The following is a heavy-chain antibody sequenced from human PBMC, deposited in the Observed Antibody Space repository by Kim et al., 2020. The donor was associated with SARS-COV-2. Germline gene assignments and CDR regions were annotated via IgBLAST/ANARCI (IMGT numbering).Heavy chain of an antibody. CDR2: IRSKANSYAT. D-gene: IGHD3-3*02. V-gene: IGHV3-73*01. Sequence: GGSLRLSCAASGFSFSDSAMHWVRQASGKGLEWVGRIRSKANSYATTYAASAKGRFTISRDDSKNAAYLQMNSLKTEDTAVYYCTRVPGTTLAFLDAYDIWGQGTMVTVSS. J-gene: IGHJ3*02. CDR1: GFSFSDSA. CDR3: TRVPGTTLAFLDAYDI.